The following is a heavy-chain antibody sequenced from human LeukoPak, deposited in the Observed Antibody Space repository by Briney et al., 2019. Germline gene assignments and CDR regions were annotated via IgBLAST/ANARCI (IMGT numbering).Heavy chain of an antibody. V-gene: IGHV4-39*01. J-gene: IGHJ4*02. Sequence: SETLSLTCTVSGGSISSSSYYWGWIRQPPGKGLVWIGSIYYSGSTYYNPSLKSRVTISVDTSKNQFSLKLSSVTAADTAVYYCARRFYGSGSYYNGWGQGTLVTVSS. CDR3: ARRFYGSGSYYNG. CDR1: GGSISSSSYY. D-gene: IGHD3-10*01. CDR2: IYYSGST.